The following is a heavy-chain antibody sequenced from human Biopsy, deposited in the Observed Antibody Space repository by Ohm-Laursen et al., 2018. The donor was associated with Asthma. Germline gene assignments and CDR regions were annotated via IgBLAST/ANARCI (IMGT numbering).Heavy chain of an antibody. V-gene: IGHV1-2*02. CDR2: INPNSGGT. Sequence: ASVKVSCKASGYTFTGYYMHWVRQAPGQGLEWMGWINPNSGGTNYAQKFQGRVTMTRDTSISTAYMELSRLRSDDTAVYYCAREVSTVDYGYYYFAMDVWGQGTTVTVSS. J-gene: IGHJ6*02. D-gene: IGHD4-17*01. CDR3: AREVSTVDYGYYYFAMDV. CDR1: GYTFTGYY.